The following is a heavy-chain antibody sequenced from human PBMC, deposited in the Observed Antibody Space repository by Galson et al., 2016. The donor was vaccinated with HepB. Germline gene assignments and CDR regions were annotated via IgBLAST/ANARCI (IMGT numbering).Heavy chain of an antibody. CDR3: ARDYYQLLPSARTLGVDV. CDR2: ISSGNQYI. J-gene: IGHJ6*02. V-gene: IGHV3-21*01. D-gene: IGHD2-2*01. Sequence: SLRLSCAAPGFTFSSYTMNWVRQAPGKGLEWVSSISSGNQYIYYSDSVRGRFTISRDNAKNSLYLQMDSLGTEDTAIYYCARDYYQLLPSARTLGVDVWGQGATVTVSS. CDR1: GFTFSSYT.